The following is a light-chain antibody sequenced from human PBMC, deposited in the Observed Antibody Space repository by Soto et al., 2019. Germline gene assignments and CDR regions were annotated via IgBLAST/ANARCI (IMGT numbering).Light chain of an antibody. CDR1: TTDVGGYNY. V-gene: IGLV2-8*01. CDR3: SSYEASNTVV. Sequence: QSVLTQPPSASGSPGLSVTFSCTGTTTDVGGYNYVSWYQQHPGKAPKLIIYEVNKRPSGVPHRFSGSKSGNTASLTVSGLQAEDEADYYCSSYEASNTVVFGGGTKLTVL. J-gene: IGLJ2*01. CDR2: EVN.